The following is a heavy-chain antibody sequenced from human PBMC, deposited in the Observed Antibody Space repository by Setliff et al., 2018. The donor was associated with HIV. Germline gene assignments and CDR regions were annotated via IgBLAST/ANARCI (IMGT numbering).Heavy chain of an antibody. CDR1: GVSIVSGGFY. CDR2: VYYTGKT. Sequence: SETLSLTCSVSGVSIVSGGFYFSWIRHHPGKGLEWIGTVYYTGKTYYNLSLQSRLTMSADTSKNQLYLKINSVTAADTAVYFCARDLHANYHVVDIWGPGTMVTVSS. D-gene: IGHD2-15*01. J-gene: IGHJ3*02. V-gene: IGHV4-31*03. CDR3: ARDLHANYHVVDI.